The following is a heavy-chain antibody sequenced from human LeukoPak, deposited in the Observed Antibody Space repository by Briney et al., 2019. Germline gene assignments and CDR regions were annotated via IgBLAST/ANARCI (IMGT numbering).Heavy chain of an antibody. CDR1: GGSISSGDYY. CDR2: IYYSGST. J-gene: IGHJ3*02. V-gene: IGHV4-30-4*01. CDR3: AHAKYDSSGYDAFDI. D-gene: IGHD3-22*01. Sequence: SQTMSLTCTVSGGSISSGDYYWSWIRQPPGKGLEWIGYIYYSGSTYYNPSLKSRVTISVDTSKNQFSLKLSSVTAADTAVYYCAHAKYDSSGYDAFDIWGQGTMVTVSS.